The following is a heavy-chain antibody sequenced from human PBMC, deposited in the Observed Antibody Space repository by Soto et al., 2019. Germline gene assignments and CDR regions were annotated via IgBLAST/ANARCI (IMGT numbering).Heavy chain of an antibody. J-gene: IGHJ6*02. CDR2: IVVGSGNT. V-gene: IGHV1-58*01. Sequence: SGKVSCKASGFTFTSSAVQWVRQARGQRLEWIGWIVVGSGNTNYAQKFQERVTTTRDMSTSTAYMELSSLRSEDTAVYYCAPGTLELLYPLYYSSGMDVWGQGPTVPVSS. CDR1: GFTFTSSA. CDR3: APGTLELLYPLYYSSGMDV. D-gene: IGHD1-7*01.